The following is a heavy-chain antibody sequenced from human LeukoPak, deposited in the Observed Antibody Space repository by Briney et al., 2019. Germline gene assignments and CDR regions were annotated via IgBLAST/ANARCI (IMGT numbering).Heavy chain of an antibody. Sequence: GGSLRLSCVGSGFSFTDAWMSWVRQIPGKGLEWVGRIESKTDGETTDYATPVKDRFIISRDDSTNTLYLQMNSLKSEDTAVYYCSTYGSGRKFDYWGQGTLVTVSP. D-gene: IGHD3-10*01. V-gene: IGHV3-15*04. CDR1: GFSFTDAW. CDR3: STYGSGRKFDY. J-gene: IGHJ4*02. CDR2: IESKTDGETT.